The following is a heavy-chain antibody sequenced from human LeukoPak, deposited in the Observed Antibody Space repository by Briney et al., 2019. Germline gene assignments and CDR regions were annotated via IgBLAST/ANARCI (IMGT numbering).Heavy chain of an antibody. V-gene: IGHV3-11*01. D-gene: IGHD6-19*01. CDR3: ARTRAGSYV. CDR2: NSTSGSTI. CDR1: GFTFSDYY. Sequence: PGGSLRLSCAASGFTFSDYYMTWLRQAPGKGLEWLSYNSTSGSTIYYADSVKGRFTISRDNAKNSLFLQMNSLRAEDTAVYYCARTRAGSYVWGQGTLVTVSS. J-gene: IGHJ4*02.